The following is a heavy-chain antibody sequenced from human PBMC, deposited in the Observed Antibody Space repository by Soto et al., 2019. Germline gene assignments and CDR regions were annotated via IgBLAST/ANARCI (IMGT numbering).Heavy chain of an antibody. Sequence: PGESLKISCKGSGYSFTSYWIGWVRQMPGKGLEWMGIIYPGDSDTRYSPSFQGQVTISADKSISTAYLQWSSLKASDTAMYYCARRPNRYSSGWYKTRGDYYYGMDVWGQGTTVTVSS. J-gene: IGHJ6*02. CDR1: GYSFTSYW. CDR3: ARRPNRYSSGWYKTRGDYYYGMDV. D-gene: IGHD6-19*01. V-gene: IGHV5-51*01. CDR2: IYPGDSDT.